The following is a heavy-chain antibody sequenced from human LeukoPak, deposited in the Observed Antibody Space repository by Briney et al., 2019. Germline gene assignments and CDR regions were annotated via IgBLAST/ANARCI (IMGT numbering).Heavy chain of an antibody. J-gene: IGHJ3*02. CDR1: GFTFSDNY. V-gene: IGHV3-11*04. D-gene: IGHD3-16*02. CDR2: ISSSGNTT. CDR3: ARAHRLLDAFDI. Sequence: PGGSLRLSCAASGFTFSDNYMSWIRQAPGKGLEWVSYISSSGNTTYNADSVKGRFSITRDNAKNSLYLQMNSLRAEDTAVYYCARAHRLLDAFDIWGQGTMVTVSS.